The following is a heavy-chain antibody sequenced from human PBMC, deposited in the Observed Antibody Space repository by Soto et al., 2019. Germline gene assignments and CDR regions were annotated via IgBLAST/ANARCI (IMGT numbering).Heavy chain of an antibody. CDR3: ARVRAGAANGYYGMDV. D-gene: IGHD1-26*01. J-gene: IGHJ6*02. CDR2: ISTRGSTI. V-gene: IGHV3-48*03. Sequence: GGSLRLSCSASGFTLSDYELHWVRQAPGKGLEWVSYISTRGSTIYYADSVKGRFTISRDNAKNSLYLEVNRLRPEDTGVYYCARVRAGAANGYYGMDVWGQGTTVTVSS. CDR1: GFTLSDYE.